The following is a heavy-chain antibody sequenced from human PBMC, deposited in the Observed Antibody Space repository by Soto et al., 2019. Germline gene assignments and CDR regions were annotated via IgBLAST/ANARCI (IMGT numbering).Heavy chain of an antibody. CDR2: IYYSGST. D-gene: IGHD4-17*01. Sequence: QLQLQESGPGLVKPSETLSLTCTVSGGSISSSSYYWGWIRQPPGKGLEWIGSIYYSGSTYYNPSLKRRVTISVDTSKHQFSLKLSSVTAADTAVYYCASSYGDYLSYWGQGTLVTVSS. CDR3: ASSYGDYLSY. V-gene: IGHV4-39*01. CDR1: GGSISSSSYY. J-gene: IGHJ4*02.